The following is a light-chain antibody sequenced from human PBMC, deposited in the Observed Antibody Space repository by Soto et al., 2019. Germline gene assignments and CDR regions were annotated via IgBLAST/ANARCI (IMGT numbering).Light chain of an antibody. CDR3: QTWVTGPPWV. Sequence: QSVLTQSPSDSASLGAWVKLTCTLSSGHSTYAIAWHQQQPEKGPRYLMKLNSDGSHSKGDGIPDRFSGSSSGAERYLTISSLQSEDEADYYCQTWVTGPPWVFGGGTKLTVL. V-gene: IGLV4-69*01. J-gene: IGLJ3*02. CDR2: LNSDGSH. CDR1: SGHSTYA.